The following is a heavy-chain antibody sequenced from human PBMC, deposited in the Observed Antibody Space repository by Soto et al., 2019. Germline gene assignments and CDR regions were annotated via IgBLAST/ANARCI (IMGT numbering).Heavy chain of an antibody. Sequence: SETLSLTCTVSGGSISSYYWSWIRQPPGKGLEWIGYIYYSGSTNYNPSLKSRVTISVDTSKNQFSLKLSSVTAADTAVYYCARVIGSLRENYYYMDVWGKGTTVTVSS. V-gene: IGHV4-59*01. D-gene: IGHD1-26*01. CDR1: GGSISSYY. CDR3: ARVIGSLRENYYYMDV. CDR2: IYYSGST. J-gene: IGHJ6*03.